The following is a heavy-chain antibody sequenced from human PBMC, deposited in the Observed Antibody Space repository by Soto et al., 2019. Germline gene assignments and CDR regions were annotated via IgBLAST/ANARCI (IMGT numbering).Heavy chain of an antibody. V-gene: IGHV4-59*01. CDR1: GGSMRNYF. Sequence: LSETLSLTCTVSGGSMRNYFWTWIRQPPGKGLEWIGYIHYSGATSFFPSYNPSLRGRVTISEDTSKSQFSLKLLSVTTADTAVYFCAAGEASSRNLAPYYLDFWGQGTLVTVSS. CDR2: IHYSGATSFFP. CDR3: AAGEASSRNLAPYYLDF. J-gene: IGHJ4*02. D-gene: IGHD6-13*01.